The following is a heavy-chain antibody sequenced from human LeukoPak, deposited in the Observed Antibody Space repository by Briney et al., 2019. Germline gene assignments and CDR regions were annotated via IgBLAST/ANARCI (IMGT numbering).Heavy chain of an antibody. Sequence: SETLSLTCAVSGGSISSSNWWSWVRQPPGKGLEWIGEIYHSGSTNYKPSLKSRVTISVDRSRNLFSLKVRSVTAADTAVYFCARGTGVVPLATWGQGILVSVSS. CDR1: GGSISSSNW. D-gene: IGHD5-18*01. V-gene: IGHV4-4*02. CDR2: IYHSGST. J-gene: IGHJ5*02. CDR3: ARGTGVVPLAT.